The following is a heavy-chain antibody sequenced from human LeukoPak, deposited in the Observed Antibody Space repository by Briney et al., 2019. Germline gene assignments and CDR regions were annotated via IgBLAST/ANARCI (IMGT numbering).Heavy chain of an antibody. CDR2: FDPEDGET. D-gene: IGHD6-13*01. CDR3: TTDLQSIAAADDY. V-gene: IGHV1-24*01. CDR1: GYTLTELS. J-gene: IGHJ4*02. Sequence: GASVKVSCKVSGYTLTELSMHWVRQAPGKGLEWMGGFDPEDGETIYAQKFQGRVTMTEDTSTDTAYMELSSLKTEDTAVYYCTTDLQSIAAADDYWGQGTLVTVSS.